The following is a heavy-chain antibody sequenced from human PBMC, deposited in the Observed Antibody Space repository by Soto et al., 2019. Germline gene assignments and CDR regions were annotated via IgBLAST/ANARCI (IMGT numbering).Heavy chain of an antibody. J-gene: IGHJ4*02. D-gene: IGHD3-3*01. V-gene: IGHV5-51*01. CDR2: IYPGDSAT. CDR3: ARAYYDFWCGPDY. Sequence: GESLKISCKGSGYSFTSYWIGWVRQMPGKGLEWMGIIYPGDSATRYSPSFQGQVTISADKSISTAYLQWSSLKASDTAMYYCARAYYDFWCGPDYWGQGTLVTVSS. CDR1: GYSFTSYW.